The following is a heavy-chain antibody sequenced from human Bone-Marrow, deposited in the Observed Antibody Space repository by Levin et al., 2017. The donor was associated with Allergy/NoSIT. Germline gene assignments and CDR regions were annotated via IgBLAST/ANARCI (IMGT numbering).Heavy chain of an antibody. CDR3: ARGFYTNYGDF. D-gene: IGHD4-11*01. CDR1: GYSFTGFY. V-gene: IGHV1-2*04. Sequence: GESLKISCKASGYSFTGFYIHWVRQAPGQGLEWIGFINPTNGGTKFAQKFEGSVTMTSDTSTSTAYMALSRLTSDDTAVYFCARGFYTNYGDFWGQGTLVTVSS. J-gene: IGHJ4*02. CDR2: INPTNGGT.